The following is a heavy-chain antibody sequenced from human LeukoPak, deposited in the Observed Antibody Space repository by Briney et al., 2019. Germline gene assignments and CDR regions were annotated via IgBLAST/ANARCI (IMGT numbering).Heavy chain of an antibody. CDR3: AKDYPFNPYYDSVFFDC. D-gene: IGHD3-22*01. V-gene: IGHV3-23*01. Sequence: GGSLRLSCAASGFTFSSYAMSWVRQAPGKGLEWVSGINYNGGSTFYGDSVKGRFTISRDNSRNTLYLQMNGLRAEDTAVYYCAKDYPFNPYYDSVFFDCWGQGTLVTVSS. J-gene: IGHJ4*02. CDR1: GFTFSSYA. CDR2: INYNGGST.